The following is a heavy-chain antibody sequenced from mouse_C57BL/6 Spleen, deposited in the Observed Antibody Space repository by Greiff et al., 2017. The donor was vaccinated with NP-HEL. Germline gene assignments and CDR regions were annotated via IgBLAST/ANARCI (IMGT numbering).Heavy chain of an antibody. D-gene: IGHD1-1*01. Sequence: QVQLQQSGPELVKPGASVKISCKASGYAFSSSWMNWVKQRPGKGLEWIGRIYPGDGDTNYNGKFKGKATLTADKSSSTAYMQLSSLTSEDSAVYFCARRDYYYGSRAHYYYAMDYWGQGTSVTVSS. CDR1: GYAFSSSW. V-gene: IGHV1-82*01. CDR2: IYPGDGDT. J-gene: IGHJ4*01. CDR3: ARRDYYYGSRAHYYYAMDY.